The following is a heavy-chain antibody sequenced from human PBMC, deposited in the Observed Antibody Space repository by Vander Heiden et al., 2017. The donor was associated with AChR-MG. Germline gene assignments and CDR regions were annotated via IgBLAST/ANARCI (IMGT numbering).Heavy chain of an antibody. CDR1: GGSFSGYY. J-gene: IGHJ4*02. D-gene: IGHD1-26*01. CDR2: INHSGST. V-gene: IGHV4-34*01. Sequence: QVQLQQWGAGLLKPSETLSLTCAVYGGSFSGYYWSWIRQPPGKGLEWIGEINHSGSTNYNPSLKSRVTISVDTSKNQFSLKLSSVTAADTAVYYCARVIGSYYFDYWGQGTLVTVSS. CDR3: ARVIGSYYFDY.